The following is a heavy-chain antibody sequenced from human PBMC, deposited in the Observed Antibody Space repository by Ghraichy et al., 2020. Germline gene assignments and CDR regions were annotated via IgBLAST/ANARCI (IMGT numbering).Heavy chain of an antibody. CDR2: IRYDGSNK. CDR1: GFTFSSYG. J-gene: IGHJ4*02. D-gene: IGHD2-2*01. CDR3: AKVPYCSSTSCYPDY. V-gene: IGHV3-30*02. Sequence: GGSLRLSCAASGFTFSSYGMHWVRQAPGKGLEWVAFIRYDGSNKYYAESVKGRFTISRDNSKNTLYLQMNSLRAEDTAVYYCAKVPYCSSTSCYPDYWGQGTLVTVSS.